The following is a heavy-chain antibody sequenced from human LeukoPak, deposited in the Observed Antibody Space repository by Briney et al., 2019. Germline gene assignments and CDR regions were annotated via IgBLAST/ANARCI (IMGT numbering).Heavy chain of an antibody. CDR1: GGTFSSYA. D-gene: IGHD3-3*01. CDR3: AREFSHYDFWSGYYFDY. Sequence: SVKVSCKASGGTFSSYAISWVRQAPGQGLEWMGGIIPIFGTANYAQKFQGRVTITADESTSTAYMELSSLRSEDTAVYYCAREFSHYDFWSGYYFDYWGQGTLVTVSS. J-gene: IGHJ4*02. CDR2: IIPIFGTA. V-gene: IGHV1-69*13.